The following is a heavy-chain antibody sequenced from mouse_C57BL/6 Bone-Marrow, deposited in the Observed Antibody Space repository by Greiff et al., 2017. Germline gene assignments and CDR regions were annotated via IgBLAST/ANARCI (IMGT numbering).Heavy chain of an antibody. V-gene: IGHV5-4*01. CDR3: ARDQTTDY. Sequence: EVPGVESGGGLVKPGGSLKLSCAASGFTFSSYAMSWVRQTPEKRLEWVATISDGGSYTYYPDNVKGRFTSSRDNAKNNLYLQRSHLKSEDTAMYYCARDQTTDYWGQGTTRTVSS. CDR1: GFTFSSYA. J-gene: IGHJ2*01. D-gene: IGHD1-1*01. CDR2: ISDGGSYT.